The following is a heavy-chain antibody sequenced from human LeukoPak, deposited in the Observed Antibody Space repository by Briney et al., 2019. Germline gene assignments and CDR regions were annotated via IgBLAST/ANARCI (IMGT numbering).Heavy chain of an antibody. CDR2: ISGSSTYT. Sequence: GGSLRLSCAASGFNFGDFYMSWIRQAPGKGLEWVSYISGSSTYTDYADSVKGRFTVSRDNAKNSLSLQMNSLRAEDTAVYYCARDLFRYCSGGSCYGMDVWGQGTTVTVSS. CDR3: ARDLFRYCSGGSCYGMDV. CDR1: GFNFGDFY. J-gene: IGHJ6*02. D-gene: IGHD2-15*01. V-gene: IGHV3-11*05.